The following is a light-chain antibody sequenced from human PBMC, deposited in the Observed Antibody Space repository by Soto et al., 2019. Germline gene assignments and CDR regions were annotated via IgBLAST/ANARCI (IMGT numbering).Light chain of an antibody. Sequence: EIVLTQSPGTLSLSPGERATLSCRASQSVSSSYLAWYQQKPGQAPRLLSYGASSRATGIPDRFSGSGSGTDFTLTISRLEPEDFAVYYCQHQSLFGPGTKVDIK. CDR3: QHQSL. CDR2: GAS. J-gene: IGKJ3*01. V-gene: IGKV3-20*01. CDR1: QSVSSSY.